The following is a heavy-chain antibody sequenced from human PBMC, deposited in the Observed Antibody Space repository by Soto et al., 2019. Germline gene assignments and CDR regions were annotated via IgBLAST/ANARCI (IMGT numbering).Heavy chain of an antibody. V-gene: IGHV3-23*01. CDR3: AKARSVVVPAASYFDY. J-gene: IGHJ4*02. CDR1: GFTFSSYA. D-gene: IGHD2-2*01. Sequence: SLRLSCAASGFTFSSYAMSWVRQAPGKGLEWVSAISGSGGSTYYADSVKGRFTISRDNSKNTLSLQMDSLRAEDTAVYYCAKARSVVVPAASYFDYWGEGTLVT. CDR2: ISGSGGST.